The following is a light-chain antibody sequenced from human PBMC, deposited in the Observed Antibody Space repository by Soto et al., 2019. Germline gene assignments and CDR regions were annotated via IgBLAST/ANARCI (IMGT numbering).Light chain of an antibody. CDR3: QQYGNSPWT. J-gene: IGKJ1*01. V-gene: IGKV3-20*01. CDR1: QSVSSSY. CDR2: DAS. Sequence: EIVLTQSPGTLSLSPGERATLSCRASQSVSSSYLAWYQQKLGQAPRLLIYDASSRATGIPDRFRGSGSGTDFTLTISRLEPEDFAVYYCQQYGNSPWTFGQGTKVEIK.